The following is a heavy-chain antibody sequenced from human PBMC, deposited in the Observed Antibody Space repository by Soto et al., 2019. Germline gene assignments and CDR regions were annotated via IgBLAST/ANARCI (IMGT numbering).Heavy chain of an antibody. J-gene: IGHJ6*03. Sequence: GGSLRLSCAASGFTFSSYWMHWVRQAPGKGLVWVSRINSDGSSTSYADSVKGRFTISRDKSKNTLYLQMNSLRAEDTAVYYCARGLTIFGVVIFSAYYMDVWGKGTTVTVSS. V-gene: IGHV3-74*01. CDR1: GFTFSSYW. CDR2: INSDGSST. D-gene: IGHD3-3*01. CDR3: ARGLTIFGVVIFSAYYMDV.